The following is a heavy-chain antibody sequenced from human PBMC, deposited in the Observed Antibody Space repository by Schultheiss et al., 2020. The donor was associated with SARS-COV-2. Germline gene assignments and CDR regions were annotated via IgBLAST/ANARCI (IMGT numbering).Heavy chain of an antibody. Sequence: GGSLRPSCAASGFTFSSYGMHWVRQAPGKGLEWVAVISYDGSNKYYPGSVKGRFTISRENAKNSLYLQMNSLRAGDTAVYYCARAGGSYYYYYYGMDVWGQGTTVTVSS. J-gene: IGHJ6*02. CDR2: ISYDGSNK. V-gene: IGHV3-30*03. CDR3: ARAGGSYYYYYYGMDV. CDR1: GFTFSSYG. D-gene: IGHD1-26*01.